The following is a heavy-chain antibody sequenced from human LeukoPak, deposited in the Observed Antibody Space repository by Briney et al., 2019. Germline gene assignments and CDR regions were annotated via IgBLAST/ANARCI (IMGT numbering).Heavy chain of an antibody. J-gene: IGHJ4*02. CDR1: GFTFSTYA. D-gene: IGHD1-26*01. CDR2: ISGSGGST. CDR3: AKGGSSFDY. Sequence: GGSLRLSCEDSGFTFSTYAMTWVCQAPGKGLEWVSGISGSGGSTYYADSVKGRFTISRDNSKNTLYLQMNSLRAGDTAVYFCAKGGSSFDYWGQGTLVTVSS. V-gene: IGHV3-23*01.